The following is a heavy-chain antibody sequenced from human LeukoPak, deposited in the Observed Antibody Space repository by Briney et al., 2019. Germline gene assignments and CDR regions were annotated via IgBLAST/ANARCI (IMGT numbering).Heavy chain of an antibody. V-gene: IGHV3-30*18. D-gene: IGHD6-13*01. J-gene: IGHJ4*02. Sequence: GRSLRLSCAASGFTFSSYGMHWVRQAPGKGLEWVAVISYDGSNKYYADSVKGRFTISRDNSKNTLYLQMNSLRAEDTAVYYCAKDPDSQGIAAAGYAYWGQGTLVTVSS. CDR3: AKDPDSQGIAAAGYAY. CDR1: GFTFSSYG. CDR2: ISYDGSNK.